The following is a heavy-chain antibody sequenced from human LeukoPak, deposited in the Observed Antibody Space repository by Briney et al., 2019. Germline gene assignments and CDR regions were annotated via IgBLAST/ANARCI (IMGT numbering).Heavy chain of an antibody. CDR1: GFTFSSYA. CDR2: ISGSGGST. Sequence: GGSLRLSCAASGFTFSSYAMSWVRQAPGKGLEWGSAISGSGGSTYYADSVKGRFTISRDNSKNTLYLQMNSLRAEDTAVYYCAKESGAAWYDNYGMDVWGQGTTVTVSS. V-gene: IGHV3-23*01. J-gene: IGHJ6*02. CDR3: AKESGAAWYDNYGMDV. D-gene: IGHD6-13*01.